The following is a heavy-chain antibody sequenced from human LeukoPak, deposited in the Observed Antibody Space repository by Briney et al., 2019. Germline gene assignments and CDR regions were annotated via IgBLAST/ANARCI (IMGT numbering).Heavy chain of an antibody. CDR1: GGSFSGYY. J-gene: IGHJ4*02. CDR2: INHSGST. D-gene: IGHD3-22*01. CDR3: ARGVRYDSSGFRPYYFDY. Sequence: PSETLSLTCAVYGGSFSGYYWSWIRQPPGKGLEWIGEINHSGSTNYNPSLKSRVTISVDTSKNQFSLKLSSVTAADTAVYYCARGVRYDSSGFRPYYFDYWGQGTLVTVSS. V-gene: IGHV4-34*01.